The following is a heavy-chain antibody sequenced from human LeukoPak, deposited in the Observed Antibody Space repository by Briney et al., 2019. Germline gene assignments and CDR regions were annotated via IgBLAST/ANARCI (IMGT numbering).Heavy chain of an antibody. J-gene: IGHJ4*02. CDR2: ISPNSGGT. Sequence: GASVKVSCKASGYTFTGYYMHWVRQAPGQGLEWMGWISPNSGGTNYAQKFQGRVTMTRDTSISTAYMELSRLRSDDTAVYYCAREGGVLYGSGSYPLDYWGQGTLVTVSS. D-gene: IGHD3-10*01. CDR1: GYTFTGYY. V-gene: IGHV1-2*02. CDR3: AREGGVLYGSGSYPLDY.